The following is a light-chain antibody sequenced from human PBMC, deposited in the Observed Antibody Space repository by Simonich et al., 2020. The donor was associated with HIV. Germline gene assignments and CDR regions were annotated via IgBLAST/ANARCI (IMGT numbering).Light chain of an antibody. CDR1: SIDFGGYNY. V-gene: IGLV2-8*01. Sequence: QSALTQPPSASGSPGQSVTISCTGTSIDFGGYNYASWYQQHPGKAPKLIIYEDNKRPSGVPERFSGSKSGNTASLTVSGLQAEDEADYYCSSYAGSNNWVFGGGTKLTVL. CDR2: EDN. CDR3: SSYAGSNNWV. J-gene: IGLJ3*02.